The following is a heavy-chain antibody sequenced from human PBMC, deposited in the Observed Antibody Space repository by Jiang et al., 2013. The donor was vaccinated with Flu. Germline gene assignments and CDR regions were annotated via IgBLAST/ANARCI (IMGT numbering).Heavy chain of an antibody. V-gene: IGHV4-34*01. Sequence: GLVKPSETLSLTCAVYGGSFSGYYWSWIRQPPGKGLEWIGEINHSGSTNYNPSLKSRVTISVDTSKNQFSLKLSSVTAADTAVYYCARFPNFKRTRYYYGSGSYYSSSWRACMDVWGQGTTVTVSS. CDR1: GGSFSGYY. CDR2: INHSGST. CDR3: ARFPNFKRTRYYYGSGSYYSSSWRACMDV. D-gene: IGHD3-10*01. J-gene: IGHJ6*02.